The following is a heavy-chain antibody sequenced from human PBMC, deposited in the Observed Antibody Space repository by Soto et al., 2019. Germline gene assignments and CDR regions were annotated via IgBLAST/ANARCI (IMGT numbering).Heavy chain of an antibody. Sequence: GGSLRLSCAASGFTFSSYAMSWVRQAPGKWLEWVSAISGSGGSSYYADSVKGRFTISRDNSKNTLYLQMNSLRAEDTAVYYCAKVNLGGAYYDFWSGYYRIIGWFEPWGQGTLVSVS. CDR3: AKVNLGGAYYDFWSGYYRIIGWFEP. CDR2: ISGSGGSS. J-gene: IGHJ5*02. CDR1: GFTFSSYA. D-gene: IGHD3-3*01. V-gene: IGHV3-23*01.